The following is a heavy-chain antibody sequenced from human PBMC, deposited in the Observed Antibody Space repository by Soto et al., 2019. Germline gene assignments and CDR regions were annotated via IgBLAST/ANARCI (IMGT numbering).Heavy chain of an antibody. CDR2: ISGSGGNT. CDR3: ANDGLGCGYFFDY. CDR1: GFTFSSYA. V-gene: IGHV3-23*01. J-gene: IGHJ4*02. Sequence: GGSLRLSCAASGFTFSSYAMSWVRQAPGKGLEWVSAISGSGGNTYYADSVKGRFTISRDNSKNTLYLQMNSLRAEDTAVYYCANDGLGCGYFFDYWGQGTLVTVSS. D-gene: IGHD3-22*01.